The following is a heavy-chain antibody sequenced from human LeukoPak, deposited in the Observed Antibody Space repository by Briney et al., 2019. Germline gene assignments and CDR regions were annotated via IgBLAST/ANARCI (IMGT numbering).Heavy chain of an antibody. J-gene: IGHJ4*02. Sequence: PSETLSLTCAVYGGSFSGYYWSWIRQPPGKGLEWIGEINHSGSTNYNPSLKSRVTISVDTSKNQFSLKLSSVTAADTAVYYCARLGGYSYGYDFYYFDYWGQGTLVTVSS. CDR3: ARLGGYSYGYDFYYFDY. CDR2: INHSGST. V-gene: IGHV4-34*01. D-gene: IGHD5-18*01. CDR1: GGSFSGYY.